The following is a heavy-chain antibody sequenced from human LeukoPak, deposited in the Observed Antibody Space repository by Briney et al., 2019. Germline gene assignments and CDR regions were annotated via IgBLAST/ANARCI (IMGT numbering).Heavy chain of an antibody. D-gene: IGHD3-10*01. CDR3: ARLPDYYSRHGAPG. Sequence: SETLSLTCAVYGESLSNYYWSWIRQPPGKGLEWIGEINHYGSTNYNPSLKSRITISVDTSKNQFSLKLSSVTAADTAVYYCARLPDYYSRHGAPGWGQGTLVTVSS. CDR1: GESLSNYY. J-gene: IGHJ4*02. CDR2: INHYGST. V-gene: IGHV4-34*01.